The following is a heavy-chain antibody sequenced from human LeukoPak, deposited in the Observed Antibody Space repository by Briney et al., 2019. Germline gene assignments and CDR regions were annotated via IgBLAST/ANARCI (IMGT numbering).Heavy chain of an antibody. D-gene: IGHD5-12*01. V-gene: IGHV3-23*01. CDR1: GFTFNNYA. CDR2: VSDNADST. J-gene: IGHJ6*02. CDR3: ARGGEYSGYDWASYYYYYGMDV. Sequence: QPGGSLRLSCVASGFTFNNYAMTWVRQAPGKGLEWVSTVSDNADSTTYADSVRGRFTISRDDSKNTLYLQMNSLTTEDTAVYYCARGGEYSGYDWASYYYYYGMDVWGQGTTVTVSS.